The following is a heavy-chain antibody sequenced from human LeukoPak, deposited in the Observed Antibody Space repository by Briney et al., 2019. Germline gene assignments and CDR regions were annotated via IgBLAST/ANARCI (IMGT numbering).Heavy chain of an antibody. V-gene: IGHV3-30*02. CDR3: ARVNDFGDYFDY. J-gene: IGHJ4*02. CDR1: GFTFSSYG. Sequence: GGSLRLSCAASGFTFSSYGMHWVRQAPGKGLEWVAFIRYDGSNKYYADSVKGRLTISRDNSKNTLYLQMNSLRAEDTAVYYCARVNDFGDYFDYWGQGTLVTVSS. CDR2: IRYDGSNK. D-gene: IGHD3-3*01.